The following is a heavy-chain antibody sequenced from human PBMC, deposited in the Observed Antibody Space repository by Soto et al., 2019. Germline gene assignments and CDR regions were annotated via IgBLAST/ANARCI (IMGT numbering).Heavy chain of an antibody. D-gene: IGHD3-22*01. CDR2: IIPILGTA. V-gene: IGHV1-69*06. J-gene: IGHJ4*02. CDR3: ARGRGITMIAGE. CDR1: GGTFSSYA. Sequence: QVQLVQSGAEVKKPGSSVKVSFKASGGTFSSYAISWVRQSPGQVLEWMGGIIPILGTANYAQKFQGRVTITADKSTSKPYMELSRLRTEDTAVYYCARGRGITMIAGEWGQGTLVTVSS.